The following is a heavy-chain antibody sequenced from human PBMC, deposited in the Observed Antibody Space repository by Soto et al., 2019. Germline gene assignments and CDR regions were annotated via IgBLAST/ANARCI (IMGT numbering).Heavy chain of an antibody. CDR2: IYYSGGT. Sequence: SETLSLTCTVSGAALSSGGYFYTWVRQPPGKGLEWLGYIYYSGGTNYNPSLKSRLTISVDTSKTHFSLRLSSVTAADTAVYYCARLSAGYDISIGYYNNGVDVWGQGTTVTVSS. V-gene: IGHV4-61*03. D-gene: IGHD3-9*01. CDR3: ARLSAGYDISIGYYNNGVDV. CDR1: GAALSSGGYF. J-gene: IGHJ6*02.